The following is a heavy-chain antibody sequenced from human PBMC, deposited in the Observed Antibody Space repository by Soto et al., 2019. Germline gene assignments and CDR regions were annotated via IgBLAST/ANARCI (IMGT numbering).Heavy chain of an antibody. J-gene: IGHJ3*02. CDR3: AKGDYSGIHAFDI. CDR1: GFTFSSYA. Sequence: EVQLLESGGGLVQPGGSLRLSCAASGFTFSSYAMSWVRQAPGKGLEWVSAISGSGGSTYYADSEKGRFTISRDNSKNTMYLQMNSLRAEDTAVYYCAKGDYSGIHAFDIWGQGTMVTVSS. V-gene: IGHV3-23*01. D-gene: IGHD5-12*01. CDR2: ISGSGGST.